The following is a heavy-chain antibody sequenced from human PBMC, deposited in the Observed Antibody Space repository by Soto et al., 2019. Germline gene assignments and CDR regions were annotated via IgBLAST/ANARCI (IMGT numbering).Heavy chain of an antibody. V-gene: IGHV3-30*18. CDR1: GFTFSSYG. Sequence: QVQLVESGGGVVQPGRSLRLSCAASGFTFSSYGMHWVRQAPGKGLEWVAVISYDGSNKYYADSVKGRFTLSRDNSKNTLYLQMNSLRAEDTGVYYWAKDPRIVVVTAPYDYWGQGTLVTVSS. CDR2: ISYDGSNK. D-gene: IGHD2-21*02. CDR3: AKDPRIVVVTAPYDY. J-gene: IGHJ4*02.